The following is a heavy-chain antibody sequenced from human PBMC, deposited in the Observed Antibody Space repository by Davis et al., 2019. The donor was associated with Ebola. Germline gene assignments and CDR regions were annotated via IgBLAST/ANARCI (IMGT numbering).Heavy chain of an antibody. CDR3: VKEGTTTIWVDSDN. CDR2: ISSSGKT. V-gene: IGHV3-64D*08. Sequence: GGSLRLSCSASGFTFSAHTMHWVRQAPGKGLEYVSVISSSGKTYYADSVKGRFTISRDNSQNNVYLQMTSLRVEDTAVYYRVKEGTTTIWVDSDNWGQGTLVTVAS. J-gene: IGHJ4*02. D-gene: IGHD1-26*01. CDR1: GFTFSAHT.